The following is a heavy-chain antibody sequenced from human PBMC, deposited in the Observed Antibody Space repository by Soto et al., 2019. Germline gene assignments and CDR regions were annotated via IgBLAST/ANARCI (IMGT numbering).Heavy chain of an antibody. V-gene: IGHV1-2*02. J-gene: IGHJ6*02. CDR2: INPNSGGT. D-gene: IGHD2-21*02. CDR1: GYTFTGYY. CDR3: AGMPEVGQVTSNYDYGMDD. Sequence: ASVKVSCKASGYTFTGYYMHWVRQAPGQGLEWMGWINPNSGGTNYAQKFQGRVTMTRDTSISTVYMEMSRRRSDDTAVYYSAGMPEVGQVTSNYDYGMDDWGQGTTVTVSS.